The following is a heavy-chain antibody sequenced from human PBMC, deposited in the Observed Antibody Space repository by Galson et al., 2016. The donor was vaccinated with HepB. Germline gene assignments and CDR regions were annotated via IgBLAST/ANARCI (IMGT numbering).Heavy chain of an antibody. V-gene: IGHV3-23*01. D-gene: IGHD1-26*01. Sequence: SLRLSCAASGFTFNNYGMTWVRQAPGKGLEVVSSISRSGDSRDYADSVKGRFTISRDISKSTLFLQMNSLRAEDTAVYYCAIVGGSTYGLRSDPLDIWGQGTMVTVSS. J-gene: IGHJ3*02. CDR1: GFTFNNYG. CDR2: ISRSGDSR. CDR3: AIVGGSTYGLRSDPLDI.